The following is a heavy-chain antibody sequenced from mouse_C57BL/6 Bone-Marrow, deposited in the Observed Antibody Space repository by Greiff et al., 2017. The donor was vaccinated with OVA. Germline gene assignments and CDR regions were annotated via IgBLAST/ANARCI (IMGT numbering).Heavy chain of an antibody. J-gene: IGHJ4*01. CDR3: ARELTSYYYAMDY. CDR1: GFTFSSYG. Sequence: EVMLVESGGDLVKPGGSLKLSCAASGFTFSSYGMSWVRQTPDKRLEWVATISSGGSYTYSPDSVKGRFTISRDNAKNTLYLQMSSLKSEDTAMYYCARELTSYYYAMDYWGQGTSVTVSS. D-gene: IGHD6-1*01. CDR2: ISSGGSYT. V-gene: IGHV5-6*02.